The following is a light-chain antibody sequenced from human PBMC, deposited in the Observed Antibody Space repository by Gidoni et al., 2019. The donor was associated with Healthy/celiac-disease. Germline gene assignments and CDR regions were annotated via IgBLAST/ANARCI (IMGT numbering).Light chain of an antibody. V-gene: IGLV2-14*01. J-gene: IGLJ1*01. CDR3: SSYTSSSTPLYV. CDR1: SIAVGGYNY. CDR2: DVS. Sequence: QSALTQPASVSGSPGQSITISCTGTSIAVGGYNYVSWYQQHPGKAPKLMIYDVSNRPSGVSNRFSGSKSGNTASLTISGLQAEDEADYYCSSYTSSSTPLYVFGTGTKVTVL.